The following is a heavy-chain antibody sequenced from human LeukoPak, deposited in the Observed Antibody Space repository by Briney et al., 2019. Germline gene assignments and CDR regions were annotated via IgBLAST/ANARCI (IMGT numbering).Heavy chain of an antibody. CDR2: ISGSGGST. V-gene: IGHV3-23*01. Sequence: GWSLRLSCAASGFTFSSYAMSWVRQAPGKGMEWASAISGSGGSTYYADSVKGRFSISRDNSKNTLYLQMNSLRAEDTAVYYCAKDRYCSGGSCYGGFDYWGQGTLVTVSS. CDR1: GFTFSSYA. D-gene: IGHD2-15*01. CDR3: AKDRYCSGGSCYGGFDY. J-gene: IGHJ4*02.